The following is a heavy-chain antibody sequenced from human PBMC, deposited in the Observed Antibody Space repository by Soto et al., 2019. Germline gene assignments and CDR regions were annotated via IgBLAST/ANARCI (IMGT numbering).Heavy chain of an antibody. V-gene: IGHV1-69*13. J-gene: IGHJ6*02. CDR2: IIPIFGTA. D-gene: IGHD4-17*01. CDR1: GGTFSSYA. CDR3: ASGTTQTNPDYYYYGMDV. Sequence: SVKVSCKASGGTFSSYAISWVRQAPGQGLEWMGGIIPIFGTANYAQKFQGRVTITADESTSTAYMELSSLRSEDTAVYYCASGTTQTNPDYYYYGMDVWGQGTTVTVSS.